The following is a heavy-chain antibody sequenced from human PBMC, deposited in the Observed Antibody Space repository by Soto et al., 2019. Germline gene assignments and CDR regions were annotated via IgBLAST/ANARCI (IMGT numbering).Heavy chain of an antibody. CDR1: GGSISSGGYY. J-gene: IGHJ6*02. Sequence: SETLSLTCTVSGGSISSGGYYWSWIRQHPGKGLEWIGYIYYSGSTYYNPSLKSRVIISVDTSKNQFSLKLSSVTAADTAVYYCASSFGVVDHYLGVWGQGTTVTVSS. V-gene: IGHV4-31*03. CDR2: IYYSGST. CDR3: ASSFGVVDHYLGV. D-gene: IGHD3-3*01.